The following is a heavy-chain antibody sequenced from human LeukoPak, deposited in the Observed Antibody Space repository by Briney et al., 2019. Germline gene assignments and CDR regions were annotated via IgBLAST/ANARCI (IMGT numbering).Heavy chain of an antibody. CDR3: ARGSMPVLWFGELTALEY. Sequence: GGSLRLSCAASGFTFSSYAMHWVRQAPGKGLEWVAVISYDGSNKYYADSVKGRFTISRDNSKNTLYLQMNSLRAEDTAVYYCARGSMPVLWFGELTALEYWGQGTLVTVSS. CDR1: GFTFSSYA. CDR2: ISYDGSNK. J-gene: IGHJ4*02. V-gene: IGHV3-30*04. D-gene: IGHD3-10*01.